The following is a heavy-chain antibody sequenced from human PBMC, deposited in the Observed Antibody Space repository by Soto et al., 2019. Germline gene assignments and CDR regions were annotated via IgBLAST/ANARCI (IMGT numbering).Heavy chain of an antibody. CDR1: GYSFTSHW. V-gene: IGHV5-51*01. J-gene: IGHJ4*02. D-gene: IGHD2-15*01. CDR2: IYPGDSDT. Sequence: GESLKISCRGSGYSFTSHWIAWVRQKPGKGLEWMGIIYPGDSDTRYSPSFQGQVTISADKSISTAYLQWSSLKASDTAMYYCAGPRADCSGGTCYSYYFDYWGQGTLVTVSS. CDR3: AGPRADCSGGTCYSYYFDY.